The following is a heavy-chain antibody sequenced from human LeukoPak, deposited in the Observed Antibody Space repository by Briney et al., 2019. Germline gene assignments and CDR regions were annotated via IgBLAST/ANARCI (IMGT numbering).Heavy chain of an antibody. D-gene: IGHD6-13*01. CDR3: ARDSTKTYSSSWDITPFDY. CDR1: GGTFSSYA. V-gene: IGHV1-69*13. J-gene: IGHJ4*02. Sequence: ASVKVSCKASGGTFSSYAISWVRQAPGQGLEWMGGIIPIFGTANYAQKFQGRVTITADESTSTAYMELSSLRSEGTAVYYCARDSTKTYSSSWDITPFDYWGQGTLVTVSS. CDR2: IIPIFGTA.